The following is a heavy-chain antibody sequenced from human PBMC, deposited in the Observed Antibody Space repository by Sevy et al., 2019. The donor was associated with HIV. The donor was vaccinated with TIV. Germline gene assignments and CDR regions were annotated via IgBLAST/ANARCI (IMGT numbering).Heavy chain of an antibody. V-gene: IGHV3-23*01. CDR1: GFTFSSYV. D-gene: IGHD3-9*01. J-gene: IGHJ4*02. Sequence: GGSLSLSCTASGFTFSSYVISWVRQAQGKGLGWVSTISASGGSTYYADSTKDRFTISRDNSEKNVYLDMNSLGAEDTAIFYCAKEETTSYIWGQGTLVTVSS. CDR3: AKEETTSYI. CDR2: ISASGGST.